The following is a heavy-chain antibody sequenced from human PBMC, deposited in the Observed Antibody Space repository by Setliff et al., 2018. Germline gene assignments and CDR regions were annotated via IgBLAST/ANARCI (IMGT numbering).Heavy chain of an antibody. CDR3: AKDWASGDDH. V-gene: IGHV3-7*01. Sequence: PGGSLRLSCAASGFTFGSYWMTWVRQAPEKGLEWVANIHQDGSERHYVDSVKGRFTISRDTSKNTLYLQMNSLRAEDTAVYYCAKDWASGDDHWGRGTLVTVSS. CDR1: GFTFGSYW. J-gene: IGHJ4*02. CDR2: IHQDGSER. D-gene: IGHD3-10*01.